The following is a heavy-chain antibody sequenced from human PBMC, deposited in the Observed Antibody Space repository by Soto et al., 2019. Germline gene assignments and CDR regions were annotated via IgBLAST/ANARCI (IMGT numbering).Heavy chain of an antibody. Sequence: QVQLVESGGGVVQPGRSLRLSCAASGFTFSSYGMHWVRQAPGKGLEWVAVISYDGSNKYYADSVKGRFTISRDNSKNTLYLQMNSLRAEDTAVYYCAKALSSSSSWGQGTLFTVSS. CDR3: AKALSSSSS. CDR2: ISYDGSNK. CDR1: GFTFSSYG. D-gene: IGHD6-13*01. J-gene: IGHJ4*02. V-gene: IGHV3-30*18.